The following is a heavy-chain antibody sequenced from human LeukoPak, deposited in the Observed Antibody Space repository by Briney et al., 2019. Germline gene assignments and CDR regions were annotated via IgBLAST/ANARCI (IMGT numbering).Heavy chain of an antibody. CDR2: ISAYNGNT. V-gene: IGHV1-18*01. D-gene: IGHD6-19*01. CDR3: ARGSVAGTSDY. J-gene: IGHJ4*02. Sequence: ASVKVSCKASGYTFTSYGSSWVRQAPGQGLEWMGWISAYNGNTNYAQNLQARVTMTTDTSASTAYMELRSLRSDDTAVYYCARGSVAGTSDYWGQGTLVTVSS. CDR1: GYTFTSYG.